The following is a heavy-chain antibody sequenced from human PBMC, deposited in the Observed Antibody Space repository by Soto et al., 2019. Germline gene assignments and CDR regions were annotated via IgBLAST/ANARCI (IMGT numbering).Heavy chain of an antibody. V-gene: IGHV3-48*02. CDR2: ISTTSSSI. CDR1: GFTFISYS. Sequence: PGGSLRLSCAASGFTFISYSMNWVRQAPGKGLEWISYISTTSSSIYYADSVKGRFTISRDNAKNSLFLQMNSLRDEDTAVYYCARKGVAFDYWGQGALVTVSS. CDR3: ARKGVAFDY. D-gene: IGHD3-3*01. J-gene: IGHJ4*02.